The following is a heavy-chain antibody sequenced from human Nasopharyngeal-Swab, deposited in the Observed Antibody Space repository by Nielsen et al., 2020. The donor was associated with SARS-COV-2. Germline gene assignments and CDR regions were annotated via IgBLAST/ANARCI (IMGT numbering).Heavy chain of an antibody. CDR1: GYTLTESS. CDR2: FDPEDGER. D-gene: IGHD3-10*01. V-gene: IGHV1-24*01. J-gene: IGHJ3*02. Sequence: ASVKVSCKVSGYTLTESSMHWVRQAPGKGLEWVGGFDPEDGERFSAQRFQGRVTMTEDTSTDTAYMELSSLRSEDTAMYYFATQKLWSSGFDIWGQGTMVTVSS. CDR3: ATQKLWSSGFDI.